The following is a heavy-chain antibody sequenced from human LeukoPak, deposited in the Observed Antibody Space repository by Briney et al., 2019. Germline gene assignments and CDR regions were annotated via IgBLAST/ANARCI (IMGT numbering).Heavy chain of an antibody. Sequence: GGSLRLSCAASGFTFSSYSMNWVRQAPGKGLEWVSYISSSSSTIYYADSVKGRFTISRDNAKNSLYLQMNSLRAEDTAVYYCARESRPPVAWSTHHDAFDIWGQGTMVTVSS. CDR1: GFTFSSYS. J-gene: IGHJ3*02. V-gene: IGHV3-48*04. CDR2: ISSSSSTI. D-gene: IGHD6-19*01. CDR3: ARESRPPVAWSTHHDAFDI.